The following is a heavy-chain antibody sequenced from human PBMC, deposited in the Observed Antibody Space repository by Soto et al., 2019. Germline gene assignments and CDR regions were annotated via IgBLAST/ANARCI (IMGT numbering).Heavy chain of an antibody. CDR1: GYTFTSYA. CDR2: INAGNGNT. D-gene: IGHD3-22*01. J-gene: IGHJ4*02. V-gene: IGHV1-3*01. Sequence: ASVKVSCKASGYTFTSYAIHWLRQAPGQRLEWMGWINAGNGNTKYSQKFQGRVTITRDTSASTAYMELSSLRSEDTAVYYCARETYYYDSSGYYFFDYWGQGTLVTVSS. CDR3: ARETYYYDSSGYYFFDY.